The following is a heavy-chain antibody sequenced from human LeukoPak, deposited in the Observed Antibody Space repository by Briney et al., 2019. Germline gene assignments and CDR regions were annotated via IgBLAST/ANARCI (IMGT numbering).Heavy chain of an antibody. CDR3: AKDDCSGGSCYSSGNDAFDI. J-gene: IGHJ3*02. CDR2: IGASGSST. Sequence: GGSLRLSCAASGFTFSSYTMNWVRQAPGKGLEWVSSIGASGSSTYYADSGKGRFTISRDNAKNSLYLQMSSLRAEDTAVYYCAKDDCSGGSCYSSGNDAFDIWGQGTMVTVSS. D-gene: IGHD2-15*01. CDR1: GFTFSSYT. V-gene: IGHV3-21*04.